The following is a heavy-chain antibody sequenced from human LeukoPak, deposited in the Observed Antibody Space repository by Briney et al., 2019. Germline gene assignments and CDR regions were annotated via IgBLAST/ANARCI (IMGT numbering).Heavy chain of an antibody. CDR1: GGSISTSSSY. CDR2: IYYSGST. V-gene: IGHV4-39*01. J-gene: IGHJ3*02. D-gene: IGHD3-10*01. CDR3: ARGLGYGSGSYYLGFDM. Sequence: SETLSLTCTVFGGSISTSSSYWGWIRQPPGKGLEWFGSIYYSGSTYYNPSLKSRVTISVDTSKNQFSLKLSSVSAADTAVYYCARGLGYGSGSYYLGFDMWGQGTMVTVSS.